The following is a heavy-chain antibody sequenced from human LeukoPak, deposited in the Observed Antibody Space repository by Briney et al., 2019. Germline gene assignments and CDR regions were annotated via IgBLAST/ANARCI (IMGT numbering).Heavy chain of an antibody. D-gene: IGHD1-26*01. CDR3: AKEMVIYGGSPPRLDAFDV. J-gene: IGHJ3*01. Sequence: GGSLRLSCAASGFTFSSYSMNWVRQAPGKGLEWVSSISSSSSYIYYADSVKGRFTISRDNSKNTLYLQMNSLRTEDTAVYYCAKEMVIYGGSPPRLDAFDVWGQGTMVTVSS. CDR2: ISSSSSYI. V-gene: IGHV3-21*01. CDR1: GFTFSSYS.